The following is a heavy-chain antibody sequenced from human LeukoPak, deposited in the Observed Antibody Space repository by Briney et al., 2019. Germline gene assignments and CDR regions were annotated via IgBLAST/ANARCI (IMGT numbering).Heavy chain of an antibody. J-gene: IGHJ4*02. CDR2: ISAYNGNT. CDR1: GYTFTSYG. D-gene: IGHD2-2*01. V-gene: IGHV1-18*01. Sequence: GASVKVSCKASGYTFTSYGITWVRQAPGQGLEWMGWISAYNGNTNYAQKLQGRATMTTDTSTSTAYLDLRSLRSDDTAVYYCARAEQYQLLLHWGQGTLVTVSS. CDR3: ARAEQYQLLLH.